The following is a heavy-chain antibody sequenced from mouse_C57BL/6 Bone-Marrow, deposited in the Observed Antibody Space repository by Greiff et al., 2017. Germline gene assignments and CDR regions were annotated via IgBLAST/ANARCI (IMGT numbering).Heavy chain of an antibody. J-gene: IGHJ3*01. Sequence: VKLVASGPGLVQPSQSLSITCTVSGFSLTSYGVHWVRQSPGKGLEWLGVIWSGGSTDYNAAFISRLSISKDNSKSQVFFKMNSVQADDTAIYYCARGGYYSNCFAYWGQGTLVTVSA. CDR3: ARGGYYSNCFAY. CDR1: GFSLTSYG. CDR2: IWSGGST. V-gene: IGHV2-2*01. D-gene: IGHD2-5*01.